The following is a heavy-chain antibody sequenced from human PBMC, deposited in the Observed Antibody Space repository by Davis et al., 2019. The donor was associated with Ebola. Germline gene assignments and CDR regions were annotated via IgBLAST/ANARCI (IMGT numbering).Heavy chain of an antibody. V-gene: IGHV5-51*01. Sequence: GESLKISCQDSGNSFSSHWIGWVRQMPGKGLEWMGIIYPGDSDTKYSPSFQGQVTISADKSISTAYLQWRSLKASDTAMYYCARRAGSSFIAAGYYFDYWGQGSLVTVSS. CDR2: IYPGDSDT. CDR1: GNSFSSHW. CDR3: ARRAGSSFIAAGYYFDY. D-gene: IGHD6-13*01. J-gene: IGHJ4*02.